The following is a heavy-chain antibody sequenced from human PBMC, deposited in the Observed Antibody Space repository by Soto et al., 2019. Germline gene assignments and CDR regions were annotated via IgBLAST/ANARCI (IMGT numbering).Heavy chain of an antibody. CDR2: IYYSGSA. CDR1: GASISSYH. CDR3: ARQAGAFGYYMDV. D-gene: IGHD3-16*01. V-gene: IGHV4-59*08. Sequence: SETLSLTCTVSGASISSYHWSWIRQTPGKGLEWIGYIYYSGSANYNPSLKSRVTFSVDTSKNQFSLKMSSVTAADTAVYFCARQAGAFGYYMDVWGRGPTVTVSS. J-gene: IGHJ6*03.